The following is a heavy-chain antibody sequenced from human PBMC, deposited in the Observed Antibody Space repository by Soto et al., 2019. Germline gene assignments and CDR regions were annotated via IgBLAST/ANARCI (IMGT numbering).Heavy chain of an antibody. CDR3: ARDLDSSGYLDY. CDR2: IYYSGST. V-gene: IGHV4-31*03. CDR1: GGSISSGGYY. D-gene: IGHD3-22*01. J-gene: IGHJ4*02. Sequence: SETLSLTCTVSGGSISSGGYYWSWIRQHPGKGLEWIGYIYYSGSTYYNPSLKSRVTISVDTSKNQFSLKLSSVTAADTAVYYCARDLDSSGYLDYWGQGTLVTVSS.